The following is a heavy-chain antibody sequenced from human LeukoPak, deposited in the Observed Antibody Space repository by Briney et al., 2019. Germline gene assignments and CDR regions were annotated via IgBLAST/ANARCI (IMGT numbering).Heavy chain of an antibody. D-gene: IGHD4-11*01. CDR2: ISAYNGNT. CDR1: GYTFTSYG. Sequence: GASVKVSCKASGYTFTSYGISWVRQAPGQGLEWMGWISAYNGNTNYAQKLQGRVTMTTDTSTSTAHMELRSLRSDDTAVYYCAREGVTTTGDYYYYGMDVWGQGTTVTVSS. V-gene: IGHV1-18*01. CDR3: AREGVTTTGDYYYYGMDV. J-gene: IGHJ6*02.